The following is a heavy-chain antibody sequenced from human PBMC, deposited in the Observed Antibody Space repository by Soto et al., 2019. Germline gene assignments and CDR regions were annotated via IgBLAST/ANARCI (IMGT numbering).Heavy chain of an antibody. CDR2: IIPIFGTA. Sequence: SVKVSCKASGYTFTTYGISWVRQAPGQGLEWMGGIIPIFGTANYAQKFQGRVTITADESTSTAYMELSSLRSEDTAVYYCASLRYRGYSGYRDMYYFDYWGQGTLVTVSS. CDR1: GYTFTTYG. D-gene: IGHD5-12*01. CDR3: ASLRYRGYSGYRDMYYFDY. J-gene: IGHJ4*02. V-gene: IGHV1-69*13.